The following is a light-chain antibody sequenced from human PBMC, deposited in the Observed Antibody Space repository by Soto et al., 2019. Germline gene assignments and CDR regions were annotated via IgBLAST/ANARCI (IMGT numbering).Light chain of an antibody. V-gene: IGKV3-15*01. Sequence: EIVMTQSPATLSVSPGERATLSCRASQSVSSNLAWYQQKPGQAPRLLIYGASTRATGIPARFSGSGSGTEFTLTISILQSEDFAVYYCQQYNNWPFTFGGGTKVEIK. CDR3: QQYNNWPFT. CDR1: QSVSSN. CDR2: GAS. J-gene: IGKJ4*01.